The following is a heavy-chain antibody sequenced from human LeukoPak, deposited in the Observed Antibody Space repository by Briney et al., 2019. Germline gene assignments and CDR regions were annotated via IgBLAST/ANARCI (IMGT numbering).Heavy chain of an antibody. CDR1: GFTFSSYW. J-gene: IGHJ4*02. CDR3: ARDGTYYDFWSGLDY. CDR2: INTGGSST. V-gene: IGHV3-74*01. Sequence: GGSLRLSCAASGFTFSSYWMHWVRQAPGKGLVWVSRINTGGSSTSYADSVKGRFTISRDNAKNTLYLQMNSLRAEDTAVYYCARDGTYYDFWSGLDYWGQGTLVTVSS. D-gene: IGHD3-3*01.